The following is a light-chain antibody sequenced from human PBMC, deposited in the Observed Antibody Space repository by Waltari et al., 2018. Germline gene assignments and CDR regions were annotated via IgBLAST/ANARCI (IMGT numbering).Light chain of an antibody. CDR1: SSDVGTYNL. J-gene: IGLJ3*02. V-gene: IGLV2-23*02. Sequence: QSALTQTATVSGSPGQSITISCPGSSSDVGTYNLVSWYRQHPGEAPKLIIYDVNKRPLGVSNRFSGSKSGNTASLTISGLQAADEADYYCCSYAGSSVSVFGGGTKVTVL. CDR2: DVN. CDR3: CSYAGSSVSV.